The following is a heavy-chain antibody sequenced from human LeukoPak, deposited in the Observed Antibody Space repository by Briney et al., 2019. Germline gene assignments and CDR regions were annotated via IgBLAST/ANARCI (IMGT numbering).Heavy chain of an antibody. Sequence: GGSLRLSCAASGFTFSSYEMNWVRQAPGKGLEWVSSSSGNGDSYYADFVKGRFTISRDNSKNTLYLQMNSLRAEDTAFYFCAKGSPIYVGVVFFDFWGQGTLLTVSS. J-gene: IGHJ4*02. D-gene: IGHD1-26*01. CDR2: SSGNGDS. CDR3: AKGSPIYVGVVFFDF. CDR1: GFTFSSYE. V-gene: IGHV3-23*01.